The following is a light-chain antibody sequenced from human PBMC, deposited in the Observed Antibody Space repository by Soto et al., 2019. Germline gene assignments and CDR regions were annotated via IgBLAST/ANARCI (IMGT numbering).Light chain of an antibody. V-gene: IGKV1-9*01. Sequence: IQLTQSPSSLSASVGDRVSITCRASQDISRYLAWYQQTPGKAPKLLIYATSTLQSGVPSRFSGIGSGTDFTLTISSLQPEDFATYYCQQLHNSPFTFGPGTKVDVK. CDR3: QQLHNSPFT. CDR2: ATS. CDR1: QDISRY. J-gene: IGKJ3*01.